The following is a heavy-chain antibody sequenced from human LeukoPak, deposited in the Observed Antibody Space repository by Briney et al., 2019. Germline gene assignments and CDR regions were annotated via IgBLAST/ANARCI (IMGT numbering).Heavy chain of an antibody. CDR3: ASGGSHGDDAFDI. CDR2: IIPIFGTS. Sequence: GASVKVSCKASGGTFSSYAISWVRQAPGQGLEWLGGIIPIFGTSNYAQKFQGRVTITTDESTSTAYMELSSLRSGDTAVYYCASGGSHGDDAFDIWGQGTMVTVSS. CDR1: GGTFSSYA. D-gene: IGHD1-26*01. J-gene: IGHJ3*02. V-gene: IGHV1-69*05.